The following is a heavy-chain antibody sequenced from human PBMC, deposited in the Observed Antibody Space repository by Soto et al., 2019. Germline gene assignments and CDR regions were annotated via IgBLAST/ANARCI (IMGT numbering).Heavy chain of an antibody. D-gene: IGHD3-22*01. CDR2: ISYDGSNK. CDR1: GFTFSSYA. Sequence: GGSLRLSCAASGFTFSSYAMHWVRQAPGKGLEWVAVISYDGSNKYYADSVKGRFTISRDNSKNTLYLQMNSLRAEDTAVYYCAVVITPHYYYYGMDVWGQGTTVTVSS. J-gene: IGHJ6*02. CDR3: AVVITPHYYYYGMDV. V-gene: IGHV3-30-3*01.